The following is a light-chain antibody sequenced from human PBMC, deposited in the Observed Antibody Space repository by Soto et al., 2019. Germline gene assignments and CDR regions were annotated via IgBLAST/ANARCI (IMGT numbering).Light chain of an antibody. Sequence: QPVLTQPASVSGSPGQSITISCTGTSSDVGSYNLVSWYQQHPGKAPKLMIYEASKRPSGVSNRFSGSKSGNTASLTISGLQAEDEADYYCCSYAGSGSDVVFGGGTKLTVL. CDR3: CSYAGSGSDVV. V-gene: IGLV2-23*01. CDR2: EAS. J-gene: IGLJ2*01. CDR1: SSDVGSYNL.